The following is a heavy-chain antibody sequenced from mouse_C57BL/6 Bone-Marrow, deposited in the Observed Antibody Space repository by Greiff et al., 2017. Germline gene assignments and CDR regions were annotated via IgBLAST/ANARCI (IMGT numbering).Heavy chain of an antibody. J-gene: IGHJ2*01. D-gene: IGHD1-1*01. CDR1: GYSITSGYY. CDR3: ARRDGSSYYYFDY. Sequence: EVQRVESGPGLVKPSQSLSLTCSVTGYSITSGYYWNWIRQFPGNKLEWMGYISYDGSNNYNPSLKNRISITRDTSKNQFFLKLNSVTTEDTATYYCARRDGSSYYYFDYWGQGTTLTVSS. CDR2: ISYDGSN. V-gene: IGHV3-6*01.